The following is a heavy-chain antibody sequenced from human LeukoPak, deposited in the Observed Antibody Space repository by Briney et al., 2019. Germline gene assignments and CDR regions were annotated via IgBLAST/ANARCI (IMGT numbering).Heavy chain of an antibody. Sequence: ASVKVSCKASGYTFTSYGISWVRQAPGQGLEWMGWINAYNGNTNYAQKLQGRVTMTTDTSTSTAYMELRSLRSDDTAVYYCARAWGSIAVAAIDYWGQGTLVTVSS. CDR1: GYTFTSYG. J-gene: IGHJ4*02. V-gene: IGHV1-18*04. CDR2: INAYNGNT. D-gene: IGHD6-19*01. CDR3: ARAWGSIAVAAIDY.